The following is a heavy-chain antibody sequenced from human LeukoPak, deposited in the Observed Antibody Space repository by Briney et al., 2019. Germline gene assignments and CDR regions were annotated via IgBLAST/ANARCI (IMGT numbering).Heavy chain of an antibody. V-gene: IGHV3-74*01. J-gene: IGHJ3*02. Sequence: GGSLRLSCAASGFTFSSHWMHWVRQAPGKGLVWVSRINTDGSTTYYADSVKGRFTVSRDNAKNTLYLQMNSLRAEDMALYYCAKARFYQDAFDIWGQGTMVTVSS. D-gene: IGHD2-2*01. CDR3: AKARFYQDAFDI. CDR1: GFTFSSHW. CDR2: INTDGSTT.